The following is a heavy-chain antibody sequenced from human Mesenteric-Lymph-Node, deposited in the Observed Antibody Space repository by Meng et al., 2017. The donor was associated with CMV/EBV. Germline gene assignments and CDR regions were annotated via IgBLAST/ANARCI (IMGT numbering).Heavy chain of an antibody. V-gene: IGHV4-31*02. CDR2: TYYGGNT. Sequence: SCHSITRGGYCWSWIRQHPGSGLEWIGFTYYGGNTYSIPSLESRVTVSLDTSKNQFSLKLTSVTAADTAVYYCGGGGGHRSAWVDYWGQGTLVTVSS. CDR3: GGGGGHRSAWVDY. J-gene: IGHJ4*02. D-gene: IGHD3-10*01. CDR1: CHSITRGGYC.